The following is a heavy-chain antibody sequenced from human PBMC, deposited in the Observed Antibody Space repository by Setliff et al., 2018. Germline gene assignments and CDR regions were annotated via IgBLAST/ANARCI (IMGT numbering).Heavy chain of an antibody. V-gene: IGHV3-23*03. CDR3: AKDRPQGVNGRSLDY. CDR2: IYSDGSST. Sequence: GESLKISCAASGFTFSNYAMNWVRQAPGKGLEWVSVIYSDGSSTYYGDSVKGRFTISRDNSQNTLYLQMNSLRAEDTAVYYYAKDRPQGVNGRSLDYWGRGALVTVSS. CDR1: GFTFSNYA. J-gene: IGHJ4*02. D-gene: IGHD3-10*01.